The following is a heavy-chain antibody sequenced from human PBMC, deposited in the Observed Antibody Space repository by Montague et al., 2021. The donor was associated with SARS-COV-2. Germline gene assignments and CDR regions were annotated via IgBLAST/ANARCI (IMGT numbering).Heavy chain of an antibody. CDR2: MYYTGHT. D-gene: IGHD2-8*01. Sequence: SETLSLTCTVSGASVASGNFYWSWIRQPPGKGLEWIGYMYYTGHTNYNPSLESRVTMPVDPSKNQFSLTLTSVTAADTAVYYCARSRANVLSRTGFDYWGQGALVTVSS. J-gene: IGHJ4*02. V-gene: IGHV4-61*01. CDR3: ARSRANVLSRTGFDY. CDR1: GASVASGNFY.